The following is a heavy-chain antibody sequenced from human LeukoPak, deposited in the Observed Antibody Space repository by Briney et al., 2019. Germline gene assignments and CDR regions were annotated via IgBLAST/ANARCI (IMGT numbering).Heavy chain of an antibody. CDR3: AKAASSSWPSYYYGMGV. J-gene: IGHJ6*02. V-gene: IGHV3-23*01. D-gene: IGHD6-13*01. CDR1: GFIFSSYS. CDR2: ITGSGGNT. Sequence: GGSLRLSCAASGFIFSSYSMSWVRQAPGKGLEWVSVITGSGGNTYYADSVKGRFTISKDNSKNTVYLQMSSLRVDDTAVYYCAKAASSSWPSYYYGMGVWGQGTTVTVSS.